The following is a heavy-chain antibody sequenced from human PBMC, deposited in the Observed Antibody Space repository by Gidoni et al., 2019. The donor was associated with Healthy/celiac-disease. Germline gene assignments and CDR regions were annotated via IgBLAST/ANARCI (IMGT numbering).Heavy chain of an antibody. CDR1: GFTFRSYA. CDR3: ARGLGIAVARVDY. Sequence: QVQLVESGGGVVQPGRSLRLSCAASGFTFRSYAMHWVRQAPGKGLEWVAVISYDGSNKYYADSVKGRFTISRDNSKNTLYLQMNSLRAEDTAVYYCARGLGIAVARVDYWGQGTLVTVSS. J-gene: IGHJ4*02. CDR2: ISYDGSNK. V-gene: IGHV3-30*01. D-gene: IGHD6-19*01.